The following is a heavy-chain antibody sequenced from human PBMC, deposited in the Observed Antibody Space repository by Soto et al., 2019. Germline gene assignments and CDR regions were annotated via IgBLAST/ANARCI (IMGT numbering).Heavy chain of an antibody. D-gene: IGHD2-2*02. CDR1: GFTFRNYG. V-gene: IGHV3-33*01. J-gene: IGHJ6*02. CDR3: ARDAPGSCSGASCYIYYGMDV. CDR2: LWNDGSNK. Sequence: PGGSLRLSCVASGFTFRNYGMHWVRQAPGKGLEWVAVLWNDGSNKYHADSVKGRFTISRDNSKNTLYLQMDSLRAEDTAVYYCARDAPGSCSGASCYIYYGMDVWGQGTTVTVSS.